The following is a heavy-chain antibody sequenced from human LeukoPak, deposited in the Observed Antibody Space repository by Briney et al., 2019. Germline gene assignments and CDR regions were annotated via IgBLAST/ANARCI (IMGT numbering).Heavy chain of an antibody. CDR2: ISGSGGST. D-gene: IGHD6-13*01. CDR3: ARDKAAAVQVDY. J-gene: IGHJ4*02. CDR1: GFTFSSYG. Sequence: GGSLRLSCAASGFTFSSYGMSWVRQAPGKGLEWVSAISGSGGSTYYADSVKGRFTISRDNSKNTLYLQMNSLRAEDTAVYYCARDKAAAVQVDYWDQGTLVTVSS. V-gene: IGHV3-23*01.